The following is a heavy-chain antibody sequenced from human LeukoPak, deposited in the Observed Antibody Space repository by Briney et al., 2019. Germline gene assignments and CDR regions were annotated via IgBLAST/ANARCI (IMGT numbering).Heavy chain of an antibody. V-gene: IGHV3-9*01. CDR3: AKDTAYCGGDCYSGSTPYYFDY. D-gene: IGHD2-21*02. CDR1: GFTFYDYA. Sequence: QPGRSLRLSCAASGFTFYDYAMHWVRQAPGKGLEWVSGISWNSGSIGYADSVKGRFTISRDNAKNSLYLQMNSLRAEDTALYYCAKDTAYCGGDCYSGSTPYYFDYWGQGTLVTVSS. J-gene: IGHJ4*02. CDR2: ISWNSGSI.